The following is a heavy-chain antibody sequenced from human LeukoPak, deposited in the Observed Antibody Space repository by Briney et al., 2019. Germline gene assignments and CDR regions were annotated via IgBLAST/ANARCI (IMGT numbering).Heavy chain of an antibody. CDR1: GGTFSSYA. V-gene: IGHV1-69*01. J-gene: IGHJ3*02. Sequence: GSSVKVSCKASGGTFSSYAISWVRQAPGQGLEWMGGIIPIFGTANYAQKFQGRVTITADESTSTAYMELSSLRSEDTAVYYCARGVRGGYYLDAFDIWGQGTMVTVSS. CDR3: ARGVRGGYYLDAFDI. D-gene: IGHD3-3*01. CDR2: IIPIFGTA.